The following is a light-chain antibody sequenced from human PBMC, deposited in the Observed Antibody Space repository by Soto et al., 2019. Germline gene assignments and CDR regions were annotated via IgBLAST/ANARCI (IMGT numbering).Light chain of an antibody. CDR3: SSYTSSSTLV. Sequence: QSVLTQPASVSGSPGQSITISCTGTSSDVGSYNYVSWYQQHPGKAPKLMIFEVSNRPSGDSNRFSGSKSGNTASLTNSGLQTEDEADYYCSSYTSSSTLVFGTGTKVTVL. J-gene: IGLJ1*01. CDR2: EVS. CDR1: SSDVGSYNY. V-gene: IGLV2-14*01.